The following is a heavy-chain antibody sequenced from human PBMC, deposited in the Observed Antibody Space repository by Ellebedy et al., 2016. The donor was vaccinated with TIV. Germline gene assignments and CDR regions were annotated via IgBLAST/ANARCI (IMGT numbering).Heavy chain of an antibody. CDR3: ARDLVEDYDSSGYGDAFDI. Sequence: GESLKISCAASGFIFSSYGMHWVRQAPGKGLEWVSVIYSDGSTYYADSVKGRFTISRDNSKNTLYLQMNSLRAEDTAVYYCARDLVEDYDSSGYGDAFDIWGQGTMVTVSS. CDR2: IYSDGST. D-gene: IGHD3-22*01. CDR1: GFIFSSYG. J-gene: IGHJ3*02. V-gene: IGHV3-66*01.